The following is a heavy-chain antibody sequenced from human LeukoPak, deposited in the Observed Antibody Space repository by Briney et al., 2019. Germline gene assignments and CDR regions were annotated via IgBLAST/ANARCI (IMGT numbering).Heavy chain of an antibody. D-gene: IGHD3-10*01. V-gene: IGHV1-8*01. J-gene: IGHJ1*01. Sequence: ASVKVSCKASGYTFTSYDINWVRQATGQGGEWMGWMNPNSGNTGYEQKFQGRVTITRNTSISTAYMELSSLRSEDTAVYYCARGRRGQEYFQHWGQGTLVTVSS. CDR1: GYTFTSYD. CDR3: ARGRRGQEYFQH. CDR2: MNPNSGNT.